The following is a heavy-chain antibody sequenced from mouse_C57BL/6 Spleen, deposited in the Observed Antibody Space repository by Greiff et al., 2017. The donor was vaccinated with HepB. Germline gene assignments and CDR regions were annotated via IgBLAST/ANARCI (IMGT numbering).Heavy chain of an antibody. D-gene: IGHD2-1*01. Sequence: VKLEESGPGLVAPSQSLSITCTVSGFSLTSYGVHWVRQPPGKGLEWLVVIWSDRSTTYNSALKSRLSISKDNSKSQVFLKMNSLQTDDTAMYYCARLYGNYGGYAMDYWGQGTSVTVSS. V-gene: IGHV2-6*03. CDR2: IWSDRST. CDR1: GFSLTSYG. CDR3: ARLYGNYGGYAMDY. J-gene: IGHJ4*01.